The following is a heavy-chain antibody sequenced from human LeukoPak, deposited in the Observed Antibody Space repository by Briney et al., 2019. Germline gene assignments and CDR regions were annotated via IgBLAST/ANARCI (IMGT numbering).Heavy chain of an antibody. D-gene: IGHD4-11*01. Sequence: GGSLRLSCAASGFTFSSYWMSWVRQAPGKGLEWVANIKQDGSEKYYVDSVKGRFTISRDNAKNSLYLQMNSLRAEDTAVYYCASHSNYDPIDYWGQGTLVTVSS. CDR1: GFTFSSYW. V-gene: IGHV3-7*01. CDR3: ASHSNYDPIDY. J-gene: IGHJ4*02. CDR2: IKQDGSEK.